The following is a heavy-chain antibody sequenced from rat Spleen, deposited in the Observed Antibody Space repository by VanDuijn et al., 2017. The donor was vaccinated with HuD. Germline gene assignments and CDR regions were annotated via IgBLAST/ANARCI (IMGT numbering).Heavy chain of an antibody. D-gene: IGHD1-10*01. Sequence: EVQLVESGGGLVQPGRSMKLSCAASGFTFSNYGMAWVRQAPKKGLEWVAYISYDGGSTYYRDSVKGRFTISRDNAKSTLYLQMDSLRSEDTATYYCTTDPNEQLEDWGQGVMVTVSS. CDR3: TTDPNEQLED. V-gene: IGHV5-20*01. CDR2: ISYDGGST. CDR1: GFTFSNYG. J-gene: IGHJ2*01.